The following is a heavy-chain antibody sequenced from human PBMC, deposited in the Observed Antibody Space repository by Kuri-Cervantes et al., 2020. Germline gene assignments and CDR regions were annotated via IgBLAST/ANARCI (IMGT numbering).Heavy chain of an antibody. V-gene: IGHV3-48*02. Sequence: GGSLRLSCAASGFTFSSYSMNWVRQAPGKGLEWVSYISSSSSTIYYADSVKGRFTISRDNAKNSLYLQMNSLRDEDTAVYYCARDSILTGTYYGMDVWGQGTTVTVSS. CDR3: ARDSILTGTYYGMDV. D-gene: IGHD3-9*01. CDR1: GFTFSSYS. J-gene: IGHJ6*02. CDR2: ISSSSSTI.